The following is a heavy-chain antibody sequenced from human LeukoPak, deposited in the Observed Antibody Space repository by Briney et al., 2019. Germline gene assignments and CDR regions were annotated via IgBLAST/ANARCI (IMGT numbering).Heavy chain of an antibody. CDR1: GGSISSSNYY. J-gene: IGHJ4*02. Sequence: PSETLSLTCTVSGGSISSSNYYWGWIRQPPGKGLEWIGSIHYSGSTHYNPSLKSRVTVSVDTSKNQFTVNLSSVTAADTAVYYCTRHFGSGRDDYWGQGTLVTVSS. CDR2: IHYSGST. CDR3: TRHFGSGRDDY. D-gene: IGHD3-10*01. V-gene: IGHV4-39*01.